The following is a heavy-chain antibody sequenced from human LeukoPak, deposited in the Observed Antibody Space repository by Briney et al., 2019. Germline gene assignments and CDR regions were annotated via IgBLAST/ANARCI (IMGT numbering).Heavy chain of an antibody. CDR3: APQGIAVADY. D-gene: IGHD6-19*01. V-gene: IGHV3-21*01. CDR2: ISSSSSYI. Sequence: PGGSLRLSRAASGFTFSSYGMNWVRQAPGKGLEWVSSISSSSSYIYYADSVKGRFTISRDNAKNSLYLQMNSLRAEDTAVYYCAPQGIAVADYWGQGTLVTVSS. CDR1: GFTFSSYG. J-gene: IGHJ4*02.